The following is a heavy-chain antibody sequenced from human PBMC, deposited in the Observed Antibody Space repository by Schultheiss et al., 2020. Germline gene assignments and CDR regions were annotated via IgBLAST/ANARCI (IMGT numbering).Heavy chain of an antibody. J-gene: IGHJ3*02. D-gene: IGHD2-15*01. CDR3: ARELPRGGAFDI. CDR1: GGSFSGYY. V-gene: IGHV4-34*09. Sequence: SETLSLTCAVYGGSFSGYYWSWIRQPPGKGLEWIGYIYYSGSTNYNPSLKSRVTISVDTSKNQFSLKLSSVTAADTAVYYCARELPRGGAFDIWGQGTMVTVSS. CDR2: IYYSGST.